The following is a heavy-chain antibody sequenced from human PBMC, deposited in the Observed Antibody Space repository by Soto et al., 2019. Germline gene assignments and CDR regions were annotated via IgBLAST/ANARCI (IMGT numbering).Heavy chain of an antibody. CDR1: GFTFSTYA. V-gene: IGHV3-23*01. CDR2: ISTSVGST. CDR3: AKGGQSYDY. J-gene: IGHJ4*02. Sequence: GGSLRLSCAASGFTFSTYAMSWVRQAPGKGLEWVSAISTSVGSTDYTDSVKGRFTISRDNFKNTLYLQMNSLRAEDTAVYYCAKGGQSYDYWGQGTLVTVSS. D-gene: IGHD3-10*01.